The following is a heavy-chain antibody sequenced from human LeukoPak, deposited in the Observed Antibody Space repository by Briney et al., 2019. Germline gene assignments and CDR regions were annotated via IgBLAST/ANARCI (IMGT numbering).Heavy chain of an antibody. CDR3: ARARGSGWYIWFDP. V-gene: IGHV1-3*01. Sequence: ASVKVSCKASGYTFTGYYMHWVRQAPGQRLEWMGWINAGNGNTKYSQKFQGRVTITRDTSASTAYMELSSLRSEDTAVYYCARARGSGWYIWFDPWGQGTLVTVSS. CDR1: GYTFTGYY. D-gene: IGHD6-19*01. J-gene: IGHJ5*02. CDR2: INAGNGNT.